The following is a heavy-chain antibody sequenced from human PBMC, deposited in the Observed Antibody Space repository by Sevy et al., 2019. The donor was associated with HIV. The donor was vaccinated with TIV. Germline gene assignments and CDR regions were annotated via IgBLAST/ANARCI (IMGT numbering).Heavy chain of an antibody. CDR1: GGSISSYY. D-gene: IGHD4-17*01. V-gene: IGHV4-59*01. CDR2: IYYSGST. Sequence: SETLSLTCTVSGGSISSYYWSWIRQPPGKGLEWIGYIYYSGSTNYNPSLKSRVTISVDTSKNQFSLKLSSVTAADTAVYYCASTGLYGDYPWYFDLWGRGTLVTVSS. J-gene: IGHJ2*01. CDR3: ASTGLYGDYPWYFDL.